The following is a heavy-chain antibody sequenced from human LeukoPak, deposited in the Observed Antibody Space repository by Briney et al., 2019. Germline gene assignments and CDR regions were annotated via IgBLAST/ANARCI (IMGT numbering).Heavy chain of an antibody. CDR2: VSYDGTNE. J-gene: IGHJ4*02. D-gene: IGHD2-8*01. Sequence: GRSLRLSCAASGFTFSDYGMHWFRQAPGKGLEWVAVVSYDGTNEKYADPVKGRFTISRDNSKNTLSLQMNSLRADDTAVYYCAKDWANGDYIDHWGQGTLVTVSS. CDR1: GFTFSDYG. CDR3: AKDWANGDYIDH. V-gene: IGHV3-30*18.